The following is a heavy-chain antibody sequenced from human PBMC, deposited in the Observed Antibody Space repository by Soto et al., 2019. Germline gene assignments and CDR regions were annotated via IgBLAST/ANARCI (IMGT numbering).Heavy chain of an antibody. J-gene: IGHJ4*02. Sequence: PGGSLRLSCAASGFTFSSYAMHWVRQAPGKGLEFVAVIFFVGSNKYYADSVKGRSTISRDNSKYTLYLQMNSLRAEDTAVYYCAKLLTTVTPIQRYFDYWGQGTLVTVSS. D-gene: IGHD4-17*01. CDR2: IFFVGSNK. V-gene: IGHV3-30*18. CDR3: AKLLTTVTPIQRYFDY. CDR1: GFTFSSYA.